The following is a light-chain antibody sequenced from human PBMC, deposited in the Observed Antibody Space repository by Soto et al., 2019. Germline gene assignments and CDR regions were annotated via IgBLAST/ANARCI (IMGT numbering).Light chain of an antibody. J-gene: IGKJ1*01. CDR2: GAS. V-gene: IGKV3-15*01. CDR3: QQYNNWPWT. Sequence: EIVMTQPPATLSLSLGERATLSCRTSQSVSSNLAWYQQNPGQAPRLLFYGASTRATGIPARFSGSGSGTDFTLTIHSLQSEDFVVYYCQQYNNWPWTFGQGTKVDIK. CDR1: QSVSSN.